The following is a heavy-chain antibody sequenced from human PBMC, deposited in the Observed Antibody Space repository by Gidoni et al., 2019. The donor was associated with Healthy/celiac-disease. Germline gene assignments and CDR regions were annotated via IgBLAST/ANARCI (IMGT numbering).Heavy chain of an antibody. V-gene: IGHV3-30*18. J-gene: IGHJ4*02. D-gene: IGHD6-19*01. CDR1: GFPFSSYG. Sequence: QVQLVESGGGVVQPGRSLRLSCAASGFPFSSYGMHWVRQAPGKGLEWVAVISYDGSNKYYADSVKGRFTISRDNSKNTLYLQMNSLRAEDTAVYYCAKDLSSGWSKNAKTFDYWGQGTLVTVSS. CDR3: AKDLSSGWSKNAKTFDY. CDR2: ISYDGSNK.